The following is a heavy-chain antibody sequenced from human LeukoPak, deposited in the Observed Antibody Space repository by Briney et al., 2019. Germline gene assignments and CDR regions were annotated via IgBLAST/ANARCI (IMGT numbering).Heavy chain of an antibody. D-gene: IGHD4-17*01. J-gene: IGHJ4*02. V-gene: IGHV3-23*01. CDR2: ISGSGGNT. CDR3: AKVKSRPGDYGPFDY. Sequence: GGALRLSCAASGFIFSSYAMNWVRQAPGKGLEWISSISGSGGNTYYADSVKGRFTISRDNSKNTLFLQMNSLRAEDTAVYYCAKVKSRPGDYGPFDYWGQGTLVTVSS. CDR1: GFIFSSYA.